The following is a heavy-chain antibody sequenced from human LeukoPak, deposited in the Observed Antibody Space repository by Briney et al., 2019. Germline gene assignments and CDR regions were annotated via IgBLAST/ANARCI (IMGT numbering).Heavy chain of an antibody. D-gene: IGHD5-18*01. CDR2: IYTSGST. V-gene: IGHV4-61*02. CDR3: ARQYSYGALLDY. J-gene: IGHJ4*02. CDR1: GCSISSGSYY. Sequence: SQTLSLTCTVSGCSISSGSYYWSWIRQPAGKGLEWIGRIYTSGSTNYNPSLKSRVTISVDTSKNQFSLKLSSVTAADTAVYYCARQYSYGALLDYWGQGTLVTVSS.